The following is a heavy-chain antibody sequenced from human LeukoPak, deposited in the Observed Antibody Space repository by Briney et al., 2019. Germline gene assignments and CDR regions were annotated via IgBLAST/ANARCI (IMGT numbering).Heavy chain of an antibody. CDR1: GGSFSGYY. J-gene: IGHJ5*02. V-gene: IGHV4-34*01. D-gene: IGHD2-15*01. CDR3: ARRVVVVAATERCDWFDP. CDR2: INHSGST. Sequence: SETLSLTCAVYGGSFSGYYWSWIRQPPGKGLEWIGEINHSGSTNYNPSLKSRVTISVDTSKNQLSLKLSSVTAADTAVYYCARRVVVVAATERCDWFDPWGQGTLVTVSS.